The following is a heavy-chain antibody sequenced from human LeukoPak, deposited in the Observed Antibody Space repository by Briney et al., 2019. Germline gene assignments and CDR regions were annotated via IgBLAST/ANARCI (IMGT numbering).Heavy chain of an antibody. V-gene: IGHV3-7*01. Sequence: GSLGLSCAASGFTFSSYSMNWVRQAPGKGLEWVAIINADGSSRGHADSVKDRFTISRDNAKNSLYLQMNSLRVEDTAVYSCERDRAGGDYDYWGQGTLVTVSS. CDR1: GFTFSSYS. CDR2: INADGSSR. D-gene: IGHD3-16*01. CDR3: ERDRAGGDYDY. J-gene: IGHJ4*02.